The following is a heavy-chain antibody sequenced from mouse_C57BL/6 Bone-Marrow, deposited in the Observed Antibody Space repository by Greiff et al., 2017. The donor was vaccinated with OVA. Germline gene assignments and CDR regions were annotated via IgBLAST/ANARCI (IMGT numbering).Heavy chain of an antibody. CDR1: GFNIKDDY. Sequence: EVQLQESGAELVRPGASVKLSCTASGFNIKDDYMHWVKQRPEQGLEWIGWIDPENGDTEYASQFQGKATITADTSSNTAYLQLSSRTSEDTAVYYCSAEGFYLNWFAYWGQGTLVTVSA. CDR3: SAEGFYLNWFAY. CDR2: IDPENGDT. D-gene: IGHD5-5*01. J-gene: IGHJ3*01. V-gene: IGHV14-4*01.